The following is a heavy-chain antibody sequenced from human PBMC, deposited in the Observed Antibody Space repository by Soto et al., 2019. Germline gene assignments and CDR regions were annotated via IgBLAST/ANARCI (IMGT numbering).Heavy chain of an antibody. Sequence: GSAVKCSWKASGDTFTSCGISWVRQAPGQGLDGMGWISAYNGNTNYAQKLQGRVTMTTDTQTSTAYMELRSMRSDDTALYYCARGYIPSTGVDSWGQRTLVTVSS. CDR1: GDTFTSCG. CDR2: ISAYNGNT. D-gene: IGHD2-8*02. J-gene: IGHJ4*02. CDR3: ARGYIPSTGVDS. V-gene: IGHV1-18*04.